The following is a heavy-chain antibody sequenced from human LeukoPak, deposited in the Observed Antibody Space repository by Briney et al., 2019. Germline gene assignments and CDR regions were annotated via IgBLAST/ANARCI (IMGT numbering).Heavy chain of an antibody. CDR2: ISYDGSNK. CDR3: ARTYYYDSSGYSNPGGY. D-gene: IGHD3-22*01. CDR1: GFTFSSYA. Sequence: GRSLRLSCAASGFTFSSYAMHWVRQAPGKGLEWVALISYDGSNKYYADPVKGRFTISRDNSKNTLCLQMNSLRAEDTAVYYCARTYYYDSSGYSNPGGYWGQGTLVTVSS. J-gene: IGHJ4*02. V-gene: IGHV3-30-3*01.